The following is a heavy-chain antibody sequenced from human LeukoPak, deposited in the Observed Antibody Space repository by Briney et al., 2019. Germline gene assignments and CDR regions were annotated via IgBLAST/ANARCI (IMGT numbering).Heavy chain of an antibody. V-gene: IGHV3-23*01. Sequence: GGSLRLSCAASGFTFSSYAMSWVRQAPGKGLEWVSAISGSGGSTYYADSVKGRFTFSRDNSKNTLYLQMNSLRAEDTAVYYCKVRGVITNAYNWFDPWGQGTLVTVSS. CDR3: KVRGVITNAYNWFDP. CDR1: GFTFSSYA. CDR2: ISGSGGST. J-gene: IGHJ5*02. D-gene: IGHD3-10*01.